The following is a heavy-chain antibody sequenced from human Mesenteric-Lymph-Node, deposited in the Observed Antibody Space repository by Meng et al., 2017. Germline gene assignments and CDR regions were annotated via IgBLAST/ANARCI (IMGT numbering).Heavy chain of an antibody. CDR3: ARGLQDVIPGQALDY. D-gene: IGHD2/OR15-2a*01. CDR1: GFTFSSYW. Sequence: GESLKISCAASGFTFSSYWMHWVRQAPGKGLEWVSSISSSSSYIYYADSVKGRFTISRDNAKNSLYLQMNSLRAEDTAVYYCARGLQDVIPGQALDYWGQGTLVTVSS. J-gene: IGHJ4*02. CDR2: ISSSSSYI. V-gene: IGHV3-21*01.